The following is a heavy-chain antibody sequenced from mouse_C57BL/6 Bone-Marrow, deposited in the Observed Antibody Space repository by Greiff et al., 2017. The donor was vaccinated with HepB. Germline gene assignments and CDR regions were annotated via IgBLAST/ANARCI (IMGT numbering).Heavy chain of an antibody. CDR3: ARSQTGRFAY. D-gene: IGHD4-1*01. CDR1: GYTFTSYW. Sequence: QVQLQQPGAELVKPGASVKMSCKASGYTFTSYWITWVKQRPGQGLEWIGDIYPGSGSTNYNEEFKSKATLTVDTSSSTAYMQLSSLASEDSAVYYCARSQTGRFAYWGQGTLVTVSA. V-gene: IGHV1-55*01. CDR2: IYPGSGST. J-gene: IGHJ3*01.